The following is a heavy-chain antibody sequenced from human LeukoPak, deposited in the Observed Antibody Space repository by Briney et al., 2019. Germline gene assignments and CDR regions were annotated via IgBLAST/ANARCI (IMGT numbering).Heavy chain of an antibody. CDR2: ISWNSGSI. J-gene: IGHJ1*01. CDR3: ARAGHCSGGSCYSAEYFQH. V-gene: IGHV3-9*01. Sequence: GGSLRLSCAASGFTFDDYAMHWVRQAPGKGLEWVSGISWNSGSIGYADSVKGRFTISRDNAKNSLYLQMNSLRAEDTALYYCARAGHCSGGSCYSAEYFQHWGQGTLVTVSS. D-gene: IGHD2-15*01. CDR1: GFTFDDYA.